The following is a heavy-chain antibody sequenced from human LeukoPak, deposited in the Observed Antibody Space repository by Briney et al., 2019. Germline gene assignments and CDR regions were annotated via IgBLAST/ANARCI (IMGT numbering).Heavy chain of an antibody. CDR1: GYTFSSYD. V-gene: IGHV1-8*03. CDR3: ARDRYSSSWYSFDY. D-gene: IGHD6-13*01. CDR2: MNPNSGNT. J-gene: IGHJ4*02. Sequence: ASVKVSCKASGYTFSSYDINWVRQATGQGLEWMGWMNPNSGNTGYAQKFQGRVTITRNTSISTAYMELSSLRSEDTAVYYCARDRYSSSWYSFDYWGQGTLVTVSS.